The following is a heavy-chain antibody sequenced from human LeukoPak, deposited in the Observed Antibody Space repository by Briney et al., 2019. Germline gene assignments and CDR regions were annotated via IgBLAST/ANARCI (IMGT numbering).Heavy chain of an antibody. J-gene: IGHJ4*02. Sequence: GGSLRLSCAASGFTFSSYGMHWVRLPPGKGLEWVAFIWSDGSNTDYGDSVKGRFTISRDNSKNTLFLRMNSLRTEDTAVYYCARSGGSNDFNYWGQGALVTVSS. CDR1: GFTFSSYG. D-gene: IGHD1-1*01. CDR3: ARSGGSNDFNY. V-gene: IGHV3-30*02. CDR2: IWSDGSNT.